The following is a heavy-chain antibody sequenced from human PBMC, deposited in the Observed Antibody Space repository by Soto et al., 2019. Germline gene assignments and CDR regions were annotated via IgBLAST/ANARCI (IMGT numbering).Heavy chain of an antibody. J-gene: IGHJ4*02. Sequence: QVQLQESGPGLVKPSGTLSLTCAVSGGSISSSNWWSWVRQPPGKGLEWIGEIYHSGSTNYNPSLKRRVTISVDKSKNQFSLKLSSVTAADTAVYYCARGREGDIVLVPAAMSFDYWGQGTLVTVSS. CDR2: IYHSGST. V-gene: IGHV4-4*02. D-gene: IGHD2-2*01. CDR3: ARGREGDIVLVPAAMSFDY. CDR1: GGSISSSNW.